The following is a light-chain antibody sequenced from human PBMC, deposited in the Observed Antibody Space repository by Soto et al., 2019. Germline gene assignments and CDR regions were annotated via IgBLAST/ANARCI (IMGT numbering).Light chain of an antibody. V-gene: IGKV3-15*01. CDR2: GAS. CDR1: QSVSSN. Sequence: EIVMTQSPATLSVSPGERATLSCRASQSVSSNLGWYQQKPGQAPRLLIYGASTRATGTPARFSGSGSGTEFTLTVSSLQSEDFAVYYCQQYNNWPYTFGQGTKLEIK. J-gene: IGKJ2*01. CDR3: QQYNNWPYT.